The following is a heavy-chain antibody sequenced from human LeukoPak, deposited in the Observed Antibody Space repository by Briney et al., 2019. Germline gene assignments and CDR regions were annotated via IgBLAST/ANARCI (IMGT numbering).Heavy chain of an antibody. CDR2: IYSGGNT. V-gene: IGHV3-53*01. J-gene: IGHJ4*02. CDR3: ARAPYSRGGDSRDY. D-gene: IGHD2-21*01. Sequence: GGSLRLSCAASGFTVSSDYMSWVRQAPGKGLQWVSLIYSGGNTYYADSVKGRFTISRDNSKNTLYLQMNSLRTEDTAVYYCARAPYSRGGDSRDYWGQGTLVTVSS. CDR1: GFTVSSDY.